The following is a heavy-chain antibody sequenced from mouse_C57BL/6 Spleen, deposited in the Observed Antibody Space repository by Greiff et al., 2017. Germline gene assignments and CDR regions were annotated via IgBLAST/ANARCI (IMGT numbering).Heavy chain of an antibody. CDR1: GYTFTDYY. D-gene: IGHD2-5*01. Sequence: EVQLQQSGPELVKPGASVKISCKASGYTFTDYYMNWVKQSHGKSLEWIGDINPNNGGTSYNQKFKGKATLTVDKSSSTAYMGLRSLTSEDSAVYYCASFYYSNYENFDVWGTGTTVTVSS. CDR3: ASFYYSNYENFDV. J-gene: IGHJ1*03. V-gene: IGHV1-26*01. CDR2: INPNNGGT.